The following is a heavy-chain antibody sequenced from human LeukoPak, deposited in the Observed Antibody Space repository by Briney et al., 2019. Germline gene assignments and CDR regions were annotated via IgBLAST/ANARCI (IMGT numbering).Heavy chain of an antibody. CDR1: GGSISSSSYY. D-gene: IGHD3-22*01. CDR2: IYYSGIT. CDR3: ATHSSYYDTSSYSGSYYFDY. J-gene: IGHJ4*02. Sequence: SETLSLTCTVSGGSISSSSYYWGWIRQPPGKGLEWIGTIYYSGITYYNPSPKSRVTISVDTSKNQFSLKPTSVAVADTAVFYCATHSSYYDTSSYSGSYYFDYWGQGTLVTVSS. V-gene: IGHV4-39*01.